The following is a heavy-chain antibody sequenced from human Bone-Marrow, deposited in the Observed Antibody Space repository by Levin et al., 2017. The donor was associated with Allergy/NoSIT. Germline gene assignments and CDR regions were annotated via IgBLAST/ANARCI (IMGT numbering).Heavy chain of an antibody. D-gene: IGHD2-21*02. J-gene: IGHJ2*01. CDR3: TRDKKSDGVTPDWYFDL. CDR1: GLTFSTYE. CDR2: ISSSGSTK. V-gene: IGHV3-48*03. Sequence: GGSLRLSCAASGLTFSTYEMNWVRQAPGKGLEWISYISSSGSTKYYADSVKGRFTISSKNSLYLQMNSLRAEDTAIYYCTRDKKSDGVTPDWYFDLWGRGTPVTVSS.